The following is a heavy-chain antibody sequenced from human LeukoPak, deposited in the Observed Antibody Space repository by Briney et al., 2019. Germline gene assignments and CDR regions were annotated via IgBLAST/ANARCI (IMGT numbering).Heavy chain of an antibody. D-gene: IGHD5-24*01. CDR1: GYTFTNYW. CDR2: IYPGDSDT. Sequence: GESLKISCKGSGYTFTNYWIAWVRQMPGKGLEWMGIIYPGDSDTRYSPSFQGQVTISADKSISTAYLQWSSLKASDTAMYYCARIEMATISGAFDIWGQGTMVTVSS. J-gene: IGHJ3*02. V-gene: IGHV5-51*01. CDR3: ARIEMATISGAFDI.